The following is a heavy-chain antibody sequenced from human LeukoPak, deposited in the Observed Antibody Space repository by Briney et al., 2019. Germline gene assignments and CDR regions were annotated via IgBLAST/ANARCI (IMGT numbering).Heavy chain of an antibody. D-gene: IGHD6-19*01. CDR1: GGSISSYY. Sequence: SETLSLTCTVSGGSISSYYWSWIRQPAGKGLEWIGRIYTSGSTNYNPSLKSRVTMSVDTSKNQFSLKLSSVTAADTAVYFCARVLGRVVAGTGTLAFDIWGQGTMVTVSS. V-gene: IGHV4-4*07. CDR3: ARVLGRVVAGTGTLAFDI. J-gene: IGHJ3*02. CDR2: IYTSGST.